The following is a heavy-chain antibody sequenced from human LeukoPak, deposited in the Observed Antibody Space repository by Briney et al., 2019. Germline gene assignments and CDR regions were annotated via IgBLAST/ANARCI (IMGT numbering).Heavy chain of an antibody. CDR3: AKVEGAWGFDY. CDR2: ISGSGGST. D-gene: IGHD1-26*01. CDR1: GFTVSSNF. V-gene: IGHV3-23*01. Sequence: GGSLRLSCAASGFTVSSNFMNWVRQAPGKGLEWVSAISGSGGSTYYADSVKGRFTISRDNSKNTLYLQMNSLRAEDTAVYYCAKVEGAWGFDYWGQGTLVTVSS. J-gene: IGHJ4*02.